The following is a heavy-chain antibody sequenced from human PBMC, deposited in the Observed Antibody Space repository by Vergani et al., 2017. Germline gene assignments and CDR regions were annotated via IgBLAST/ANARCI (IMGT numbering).Heavy chain of an antibody. CDR2: IYYIGST. CDR3: ARHSTVEWLVKLGWIDP. J-gene: IGHJ5*02. D-gene: IGHD6-19*01. CDR1: GASIRSSNYY. Sequence: QLQLQESGPGLVKPSATLSLTCSVSGASIRSSNYYWGWIRQPPGKGLEWIASIYYIGSTYYNPSLKSRVTISVDTSNNQFSLKLSSVTAADTAVYFCARHSTVEWLVKLGWIDPWGQGILVTVSS. V-gene: IGHV4-39*01.